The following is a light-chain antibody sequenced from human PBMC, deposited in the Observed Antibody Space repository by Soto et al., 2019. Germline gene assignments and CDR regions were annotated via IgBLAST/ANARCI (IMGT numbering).Light chain of an antibody. J-gene: IGLJ1*01. Sequence: QSVLTQPASVSGSPGQSIAISCTGTSSDVGGYDYVSWYQQLPGKAPKLMIYDVNNRPSGASNRFSGSKSGNTASPTISGLQAEDEADYYCSSYTSRSTHVFGTGTKATVL. CDR3: SSYTSRSTHV. CDR1: SSDVGGYDY. V-gene: IGLV2-14*03. CDR2: DVN.